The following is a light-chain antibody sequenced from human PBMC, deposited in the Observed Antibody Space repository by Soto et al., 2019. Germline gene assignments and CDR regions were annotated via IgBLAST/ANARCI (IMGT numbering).Light chain of an antibody. J-gene: IGKJ1*01. Sequence: IVLTQSPGTLSLSPGERATLSCRASQSVSSNLAWYQQKPGQAPRLLIYDASTRAAGIPARFIGSGSGTDFTLTISSLEPEDSAVYYCQQHLGRHTFGQGTKVDIK. CDR2: DAS. CDR1: QSVSSN. CDR3: QQHLGRHT. V-gene: IGKV3D-11*02.